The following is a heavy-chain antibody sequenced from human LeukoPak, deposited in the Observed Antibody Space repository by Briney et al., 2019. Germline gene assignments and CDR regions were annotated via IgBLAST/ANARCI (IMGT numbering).Heavy chain of an antibody. CDR3: AREGWFGELLSHPFDS. D-gene: IGHD3-10*01. J-gene: IGHJ4*02. Sequence: GGSLRLSCAASGFTSSRYWVSWVRQAPGKGLEWVANIKEDGSEKYYVDSVKGRFTISRDTADNSLYLQMNSLRAEDTAVYHCAREGWFGELLSHPFDSWGQGTLVTVSS. CDR2: IKEDGSEK. V-gene: IGHV3-7*01. CDR1: GFTSSRYW.